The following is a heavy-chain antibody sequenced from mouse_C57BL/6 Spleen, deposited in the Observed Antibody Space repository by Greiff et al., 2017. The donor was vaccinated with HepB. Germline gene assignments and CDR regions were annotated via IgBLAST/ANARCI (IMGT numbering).Heavy chain of an antibody. CDR1: GFTFSSYA. CDR3: ARGRDYYDSSPYYAMDY. V-gene: IGHV5-4*01. J-gene: IGHJ4*01. CDR2: ISDGGSYT. Sequence: EVQLVESGGGLVKPGGSLKLSCAASGFTFSSYAMSWVRQTPEKRLEWVATISDGGSYTYYPDNVKGRFTISRDNAKNNLYLQMSHLKSEDTAMYYCARGRDYYDSSPYYAMDYWRQGTSVTVSS. D-gene: IGHD1-1*01.